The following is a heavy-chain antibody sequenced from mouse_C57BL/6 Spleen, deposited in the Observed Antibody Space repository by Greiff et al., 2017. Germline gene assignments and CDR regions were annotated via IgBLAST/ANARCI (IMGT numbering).Heavy chain of an antibody. J-gene: IGHJ4*01. CDR2: IYPGDGDT. CDR1: GYAFSSYW. Sequence: QVQLQQSGAELVKPGASVKISCKASGYAFSSYWMNWVKQRPGKGLEWIGQIYPGDGDTNYNGKFKGKATLTADKSSSTAYMQLSSLTSEDSAVYFCARGELRPYYAMDYWGQGTSVTVSS. CDR3: ARGELRPYYAMDY. V-gene: IGHV1-80*01. D-gene: IGHD3-2*02.